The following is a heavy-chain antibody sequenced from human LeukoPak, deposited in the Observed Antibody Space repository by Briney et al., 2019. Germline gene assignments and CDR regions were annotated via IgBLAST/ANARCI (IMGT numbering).Heavy chain of an antibody. CDR1: DFTFSAYY. CDR2: IYSDNT. V-gene: IGHV3-53*01. Sequence: GGSLRLSCAASDFTFSAYYMSWLRQAPGKGLEWVSFIYSDNTHYSDSVKGRFTISRDNSKNTLYLQMNSLRAEDTAVYYCARRAGAYSHPYDYWGQGTLVTVSS. D-gene: IGHD4/OR15-4a*01. J-gene: IGHJ4*02. CDR3: ARRAGAYSHPYDY.